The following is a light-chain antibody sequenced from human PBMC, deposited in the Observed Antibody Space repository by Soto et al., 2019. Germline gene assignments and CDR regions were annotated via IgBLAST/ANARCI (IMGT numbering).Light chain of an antibody. V-gene: IGKV3-11*01. J-gene: IGKJ5*01. CDR2: GAS. CDR1: QSVSSN. CDR3: QQRSNWPPLT. Sequence: EIVLTQSPATLSSFPGDRVTLSCRASQSVSSNLAWYQQKPGQAPRLLIYGASSGATGIPGRFSGSGSGTDFTLTISSLEPEDFAVYYCQQRSNWPPLTFGQGTRLEIK.